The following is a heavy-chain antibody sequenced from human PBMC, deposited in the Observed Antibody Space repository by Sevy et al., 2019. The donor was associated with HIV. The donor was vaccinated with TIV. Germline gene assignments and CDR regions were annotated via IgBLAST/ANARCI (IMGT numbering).Heavy chain of an antibody. V-gene: IGHV3-53*01. CDR3: AIGCVSVVIAKDAFHI. CDR1: GFTVSSNY. J-gene: IGHJ3*02. D-gene: IGHD2-21*01. CDR2: IYSEGSP. Sequence: GGSLRLSCAASGFTVSSNYMIWVRQAPGKGLEWVSLIYSEGSPNYADSAKGGFTNTRDNSKNTRYLQRNSLMAEDTAVYYCAIGCVSVVIAKDAFHIWGQGTMVTVSS.